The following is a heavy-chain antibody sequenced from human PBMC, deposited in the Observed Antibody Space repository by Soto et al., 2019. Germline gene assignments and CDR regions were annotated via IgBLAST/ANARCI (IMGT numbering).Heavy chain of an antibody. CDR2: IYWDDDK. V-gene: IGHV2-5*02. CDR3: AHIVVAGLGYYFDY. CDR1: GFSLSSTRMA. J-gene: IGHJ4*02. Sequence: QITLKESGPTLVKPTQTLTLTCTFSGFSLSSTRMAVGWIRQPPGKALEWLALIYWDDDKRYSPFLKGRLTIPKDPSNNQVVLTMSNMDPVDTARYYCAHIVVAGLGYYFDYWGQGTLVTVSS. D-gene: IGHD6-19*01.